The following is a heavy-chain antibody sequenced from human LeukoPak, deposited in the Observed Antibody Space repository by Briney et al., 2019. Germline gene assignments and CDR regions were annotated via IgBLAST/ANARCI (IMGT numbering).Heavy chain of an antibody. CDR3: ARHKDYYYSYMDV. Sequence: PSETLSLTCTVSGGSFSTYYWSWLRQPAGKGLEWIGHIYTSGATNYNPSLKSRVTMSIDTSKNQFSLKLSSVTAADTAVYYCARHKDYYYSYMDVWGKGTTVTISS. CDR2: IYTSGAT. V-gene: IGHV4-4*07. CDR1: GGSFSTYY. J-gene: IGHJ6*03.